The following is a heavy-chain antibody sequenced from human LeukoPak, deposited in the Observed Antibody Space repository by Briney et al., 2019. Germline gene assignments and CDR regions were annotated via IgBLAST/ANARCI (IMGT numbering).Heavy chain of an antibody. Sequence: ASVKDSCKASVFTFTGYYIYWVRQAPGQGLEWMGWINPNSGGTNYALKFQGRVTMTRDTSISTAYMELSRLRSDDTAVYYCARGPRYGSGNYYNNYWGQGTLVTVSS. CDR3: ARGPRYGSGNYYNNY. D-gene: IGHD3-10*01. J-gene: IGHJ4*02. V-gene: IGHV1-2*02. CDR1: VFTFTGYY. CDR2: INPNSGGT.